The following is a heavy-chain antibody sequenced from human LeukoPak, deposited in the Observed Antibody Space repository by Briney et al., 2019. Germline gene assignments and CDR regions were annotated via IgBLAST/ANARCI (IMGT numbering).Heavy chain of an antibody. CDR1: GFTSSSYE. CDR2: ISSSGSTI. D-gene: IGHD5-18*01. V-gene: IGHV3-48*03. J-gene: IGHJ6*02. Sequence: GGSLRLSCAASGFTSSSYEMNWVRQAPGKGLEWVSYISSSGSTIYYADSVKGRFTISRDNAKNSLYLQMNSLRAEDTAVYYCAREGYSYGSDYYYYGMDVWGQGTTVTVSS. CDR3: AREGYSYGSDYYYYGMDV.